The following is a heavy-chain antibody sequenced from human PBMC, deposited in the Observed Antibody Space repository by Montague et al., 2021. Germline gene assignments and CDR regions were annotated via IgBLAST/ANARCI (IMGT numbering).Heavy chain of an antibody. D-gene: IGHD2-21*01. CDR2: IKQDGSEK. V-gene: IGHV3-7*01. CDR1: GFTFSHHW. Sequence: SLRLSCAASGFTFSHHWMSWVRQAPGKGLEWVANIKQDGSEKHYVDSVKGRFTISRDNAKNSLYPQMNSLRAEDTAVYFCARDQGQGYCGGDCYVGLDYGGQGTLVPVSS. CDR3: ARDQGQGYCGGDCYVGLDY. J-gene: IGHJ4*02.